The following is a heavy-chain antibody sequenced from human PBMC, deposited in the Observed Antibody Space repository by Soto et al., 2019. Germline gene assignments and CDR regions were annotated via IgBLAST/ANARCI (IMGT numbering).Heavy chain of an antibody. V-gene: IGHV4-59*01. D-gene: IGHD5-12*01. CDR1: GGSISSYY. Sequence: QVQLQESGPGLVKPSETLSLTCTVSGGSISSYYWSWIRQPPGKGLEWIGYIYYSGSTNYNHSLKSRVTLSVDTPKNQSSLKLSSVTAADTAVYYCARKRRAYDYNWFDPWGQGTLVTVSS. CDR2: IYYSGST. J-gene: IGHJ5*02. CDR3: ARKRRAYDYNWFDP.